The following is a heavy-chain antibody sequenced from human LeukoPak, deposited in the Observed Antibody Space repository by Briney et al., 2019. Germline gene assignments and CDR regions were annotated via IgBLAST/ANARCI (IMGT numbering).Heavy chain of an antibody. D-gene: IGHD3-10*01. Sequence: PGGSLRLSCAASGFTFSSYWMSWVRQAPGKGLEWVANIKQDGSEKYYVHSVKGRFTISRDNAKNSLYLQMNSLRAEDTAVYYCARGVTYYYGSGNTHFDYWGQGTLVTVSS. CDR3: ARGVTYYYGSGNTHFDY. CDR1: GFTFSSYW. CDR2: IKQDGSEK. J-gene: IGHJ4*02. V-gene: IGHV3-7*04.